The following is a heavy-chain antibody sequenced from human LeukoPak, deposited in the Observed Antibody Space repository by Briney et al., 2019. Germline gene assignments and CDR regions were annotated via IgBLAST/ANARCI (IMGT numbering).Heavy chain of an antibody. V-gene: IGHV3-21*01. CDR3: ARDRGIAAAGYVDY. CDR1: GGTFSSYA. D-gene: IGHD6-13*01. CDR2: ISSSSSYI. J-gene: IGHJ4*02. Sequence: VASVKVSCKASGGTFSSYAISWVRQAPGKGLEWISSISSSSSYIYYADSVKGRFTISRDNAKNSLYLQMNSLRAEDTAVYYCARDRGIAAAGYVDYWGQGTLITVS.